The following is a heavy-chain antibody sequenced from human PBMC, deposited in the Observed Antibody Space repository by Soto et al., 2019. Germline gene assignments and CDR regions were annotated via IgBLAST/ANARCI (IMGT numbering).Heavy chain of an antibody. CDR3: ARDGVDAGLYFDY. V-gene: IGHV4-39*02. D-gene: IGHD2-15*01. Sequence: SETLSLTCTVSGGSISGSRYHWTWIRQPPGKGLEWIGSGTTYYNPSLRSRVTISRDNAKNSLYLQVNSLRVEDTAVYYCARDGVDAGLYFDYWGQGSLVTVSS. J-gene: IGHJ4*02. CDR2: SGTT. CDR1: GGSISGSRYH.